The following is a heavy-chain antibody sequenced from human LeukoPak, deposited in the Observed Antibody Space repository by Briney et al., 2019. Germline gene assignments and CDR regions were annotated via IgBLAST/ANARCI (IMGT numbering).Heavy chain of an antibody. CDR2: IYYIGST. CDR1: GDSVSRSSYY. D-gene: IGHD3-22*01. CDR3: VRYYDSTGSFDY. Sequence: PSETLSLTRTVSGDSVSRSSYYCTWIRQPPRKGLEWIGYIYYIGSTNYNPSLESRLTMSVDTSKNQFSLRLSSVIAADTAVYYCVRYYDSTGSFDYWGQGTLVTVSS. J-gene: IGHJ4*02. V-gene: IGHV4-61*01.